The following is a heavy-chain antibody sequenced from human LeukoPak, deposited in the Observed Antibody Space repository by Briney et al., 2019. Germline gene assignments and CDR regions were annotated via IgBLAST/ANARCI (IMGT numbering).Heavy chain of an antibody. CDR1: GFTFSSYS. Sequence: GGSLRLSCAASGFTFSSYSMNWVRQAPGKGLEWVSSISSSSSYIYYADSVKGRFTISRDNAKNSLYLQMSSLRAEDTAVYNCARDQTESNDFDYWGQGTLVTVSS. CDR2: ISSSSSYI. V-gene: IGHV3-21*01. D-gene: IGHD3-10*01. J-gene: IGHJ4*02. CDR3: ARDQTESNDFDY.